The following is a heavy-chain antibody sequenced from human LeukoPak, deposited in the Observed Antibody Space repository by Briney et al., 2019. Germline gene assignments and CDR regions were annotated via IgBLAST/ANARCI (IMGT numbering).Heavy chain of an antibody. D-gene: IGHD3-10*01. CDR2: IYSGGST. CDR3: ARESGNYYGSGSYYV. J-gene: IGHJ4*02. Sequence: GGSLRLSCAASGFTVSSNYMSWVRQAPGKGLEWVSVIYSGGSTYYANSVKGRFTISRDNSKNTLYLRMNSLRAEDTAVYYCARESGNYYGSGSYYVWGQGTLVTVSS. CDR1: GFTVSSNY. V-gene: IGHV3-53*01.